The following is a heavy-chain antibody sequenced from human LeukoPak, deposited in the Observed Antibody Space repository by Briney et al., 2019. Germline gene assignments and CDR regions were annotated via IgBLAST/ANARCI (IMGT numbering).Heavy chain of an antibody. CDR2: ISWNSGSI. V-gene: IGHV3-9*01. Sequence: GGSLRLSCAASGFTFDDYGMHWVRQAPGKGLEWVSGISWNSGSIDYADSVKGRFTISRDNAKNSLYLQMNSLRAEDTALFYCAKDLCSSTSCPRGFDYWGQGTLVTVSS. CDR3: AKDLCSSTSCPRGFDY. D-gene: IGHD2-2*01. CDR1: GFTFDDYG. J-gene: IGHJ4*02.